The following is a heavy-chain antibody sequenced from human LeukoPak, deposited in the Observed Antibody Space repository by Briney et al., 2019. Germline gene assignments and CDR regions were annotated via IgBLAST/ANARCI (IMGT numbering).Heavy chain of an antibody. D-gene: IGHD6-13*01. Sequence: GGSLRLSCAASGFTFSTHWMTWVRQGPGKGLEWVANIKPDGNEKHYADSVKGRFTISRDNTKNSLYLQMNSLRAEDTAVYFCASGYSSSWATFDYWGRGTLVTVSS. CDR1: GFTFSTHW. CDR3: ASGYSSSWATFDY. J-gene: IGHJ4*02. V-gene: IGHV3-7*01. CDR2: IKPDGNEK.